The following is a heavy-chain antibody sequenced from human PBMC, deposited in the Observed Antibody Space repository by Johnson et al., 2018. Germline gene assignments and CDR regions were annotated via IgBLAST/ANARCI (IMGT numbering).Heavy chain of an antibody. CDR1: GGTFSTYP. V-gene: IGHV1-69*06. Sequence: QVQLVESGAEVKKPGSSVKVSCNISGGTFSTYPISWVRQAPGQGLEWMGGIIPIFGTATYAQKFRGRVTITADKSTSTSFMELNSLRSEDTAVYYCARDSGGVVENMEVWGQGTPVTVSS. J-gene: IGHJ6*02. CDR3: ARDSGGVVENMEV. D-gene: IGHD3-16*01. CDR2: IIPIFGTA.